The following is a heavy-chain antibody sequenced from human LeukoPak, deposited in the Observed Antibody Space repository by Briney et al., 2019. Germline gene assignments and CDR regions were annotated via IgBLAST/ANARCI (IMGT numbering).Heavy chain of an antibody. J-gene: IGHJ4*02. CDR1: GFTFSSYG. CDR2: ISYDGSNK. D-gene: IGHD4-23*01. Sequence: PGGSLRLSCAASGFTFSSYGMHWVRQAPGKGLEWVAVISYDGSNKYYADSVKGRFTISRDNSKNTLYLQMNSLRAEDTAVYYCAKVWISTVVTPGLDYWGQGTLVTVSS. V-gene: IGHV3-30*18. CDR3: AKVWISTVVTPGLDY.